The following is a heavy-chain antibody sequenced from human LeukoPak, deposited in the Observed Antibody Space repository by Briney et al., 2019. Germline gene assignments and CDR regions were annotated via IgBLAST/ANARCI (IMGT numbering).Heavy chain of an antibody. J-gene: IGHJ4*02. CDR1: GGTFSSYA. CDR2: IIPIFGTA. V-gene: IGHV1-69*13. CDR3: ARGEDTAMVTFDY. Sequence: ASVKVSCKASGGTFSSYAISWVRQAPGQGLEWMGGIIPIFGTANYAQKFQGRVTITADESTSTAYMELSSLRSEDTAVYYCARGEDTAMVTFDYWGQGTLVTVSS. D-gene: IGHD5-18*01.